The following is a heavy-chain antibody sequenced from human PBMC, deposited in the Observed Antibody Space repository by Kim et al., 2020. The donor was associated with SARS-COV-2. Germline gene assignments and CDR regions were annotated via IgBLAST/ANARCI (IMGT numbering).Heavy chain of an antibody. CDR2: IYYSGST. D-gene: IGHD3-10*02. Sequence: SETLSLTCTVSGGSISSYYWSWIRQPPGKGLEWIGYIYYSGSTNYNPSLKSRVTISVDTSKNQFSLKLSSVTAADTAVYYCARDLFGRFDAFDIWGQGTMVTVSS. CDR1: GGSISSYY. J-gene: IGHJ3*02. CDR3: ARDLFGRFDAFDI. V-gene: IGHV4-59*13.